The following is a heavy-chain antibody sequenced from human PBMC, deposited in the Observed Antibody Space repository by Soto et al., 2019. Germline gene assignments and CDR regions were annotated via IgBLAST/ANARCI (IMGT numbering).Heavy chain of an antibody. CDR2: ISSSSGTI. V-gene: IGHV3-48*04. Sequence: GGSLRLSCAASGFTFSLYSMIWVRQAPGKGLEWVSYISSSSGTISYANSVKGRFTISRDNAQNSLYLQMTSLRAEDTAVYYCARGTYRSKTDFDYWGQGTLVTVSS. D-gene: IGHD6-13*01. J-gene: IGHJ4*02. CDR1: GFTFSLYS. CDR3: ARGTYRSKTDFDY.